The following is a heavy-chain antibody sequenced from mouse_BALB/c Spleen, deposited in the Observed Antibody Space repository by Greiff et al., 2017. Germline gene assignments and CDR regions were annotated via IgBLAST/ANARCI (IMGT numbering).Heavy chain of an antibody. CDR2: ISSGGST. CDR1: GFTFSSYA. J-gene: IGHJ3*01. CDR3: ARGRDYDDVFAY. D-gene: IGHD2-4*01. V-gene: IGHV5-6-5*01. Sequence: EVQLVESGGGLVKPGGSLKLSCAASGFTFSSYAMSWVRQTPEKRLEWVASISSGGSTYYPDSVKGRFTISRDNARNILYLQMSSLRSEDTAMYYCARGRDYDDVFAYWGQGTLVTVSA.